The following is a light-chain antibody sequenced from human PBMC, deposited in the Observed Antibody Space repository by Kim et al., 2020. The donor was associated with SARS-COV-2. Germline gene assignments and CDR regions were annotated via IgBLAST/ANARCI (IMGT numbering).Light chain of an antibody. J-gene: IGKJ1*01. Sequence: DIQMTQSPSTLSASVGDRVTITCRASPSIDTWLAWYQQKPGKAPKLLIYDASSLESGVPSRFSGRGSAAEFTLTITSLQPDDFATYFCQQYKTYPLTFGQGTKVDIK. CDR1: PSIDTW. CDR3: QQYKTYPLT. V-gene: IGKV1-5*01. CDR2: DAS.